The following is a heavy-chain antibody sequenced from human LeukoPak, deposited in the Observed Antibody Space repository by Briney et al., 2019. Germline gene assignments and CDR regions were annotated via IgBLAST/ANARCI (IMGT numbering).Heavy chain of an antibody. Sequence: SVKVSCKASGGTFISYAISWVRQAPGQGLEWMGGIIPIFGTANYAQKFQGRVTITADESTSTAYMELSSLRSEDTAVYYCASGAVGYGEYYYYGMDVWGQGTTVTVSS. V-gene: IGHV1-69*13. CDR3: ASGAVGYGEYYYYGMDV. CDR2: IIPIFGTA. J-gene: IGHJ6*02. CDR1: GGTFISYA. D-gene: IGHD2-8*02.